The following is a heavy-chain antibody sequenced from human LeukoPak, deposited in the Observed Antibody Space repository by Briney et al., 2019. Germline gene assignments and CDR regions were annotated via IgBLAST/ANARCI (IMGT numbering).Heavy chain of an antibody. CDR2: IYPGDSDT. CDR3: VRHDGNGQPLDY. J-gene: IGHJ4*02. D-gene: IGHD2-2*01. CDR1: RYSFTSFW. V-gene: IGHV5-51*01. Sequence: GESLKISCKASRYSFTSFWIAWVLHMPGKSLEWRVVIYPGDSDTRYSPSFQGQLTISANKSINTAYLQWTSRKISDTAMDYYVRHDGNGQPLDYWGQGHLVTVSS.